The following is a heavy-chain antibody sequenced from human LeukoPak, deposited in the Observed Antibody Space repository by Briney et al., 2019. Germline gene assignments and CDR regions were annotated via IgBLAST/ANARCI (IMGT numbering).Heavy chain of an antibody. CDR3: ARDRNYYGSGSYYNPYYYYGMDV. CDR2: ISRSSSYT. CDR1: GFTFSDYY. D-gene: IGHD3-10*01. Sequence: GGSLRLSCAASGFTFSDYYMSWIRQAPGKGLEWVSYISRSSSYTNYADSVKGRFTISRDNAKNSLYLQMNCLRAEDTAVYYCARDRNYYGSGSYYNPYYYYGMDVWGQGTTVTVSS. J-gene: IGHJ6*02. V-gene: IGHV3-11*06.